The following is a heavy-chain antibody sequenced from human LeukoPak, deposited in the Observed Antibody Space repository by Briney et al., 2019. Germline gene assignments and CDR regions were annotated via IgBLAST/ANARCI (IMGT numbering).Heavy chain of an antibody. Sequence: SETLSLTCTVSGASVSSHYWSWIRQPPGKGLEWIGYVSYSGGTNYNPSLKSRFTISLDTSKDQFSLRLNSVTAADTAVYYCARLSTYYDFWSPLDYWGQGTLVTVSS. D-gene: IGHD3-3*01. CDR3: ARLSTYYDFWSPLDY. CDR2: VSYSGGT. J-gene: IGHJ4*02. V-gene: IGHV4-59*02. CDR1: GASVSSHY.